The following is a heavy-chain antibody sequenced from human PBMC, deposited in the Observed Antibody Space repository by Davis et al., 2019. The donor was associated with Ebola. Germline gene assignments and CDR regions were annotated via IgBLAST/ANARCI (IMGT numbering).Heavy chain of an antibody. Sequence: PGGSLRLSCAASGFIFSNYAMHWVRQAPGKGLEWVAVVSHSERERFYADSVKGRFTISRDNSENTLYLQMNSLTADDTSVYYCARAGFDEVLDYWGQGTPVTVS. D-gene: IGHD3-3*01. CDR3: ARAGFDEVLDY. CDR2: VSHSERER. CDR1: GFIFSNYA. V-gene: IGHV3-30*04. J-gene: IGHJ4*02.